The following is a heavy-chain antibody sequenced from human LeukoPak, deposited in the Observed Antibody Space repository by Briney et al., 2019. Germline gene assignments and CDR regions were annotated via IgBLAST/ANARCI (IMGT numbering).Heavy chain of an antibody. CDR1: GVSLSSSSGHW. Sequence: SETLSLTCAVSGVSLSSSSGHWWSWVRPPPGKGFEWIGEGHHSGLTNYSPSCERRGSMSVDTSKNEFSLKLNSVTAAETAVYYCARGSDYVWGGWGQGTLVTVSS. V-gene: IGHV4-4*02. CDR2: GHHSGLT. D-gene: IGHD3-16*01. CDR3: ARGSDYVWGG. J-gene: IGHJ4*02.